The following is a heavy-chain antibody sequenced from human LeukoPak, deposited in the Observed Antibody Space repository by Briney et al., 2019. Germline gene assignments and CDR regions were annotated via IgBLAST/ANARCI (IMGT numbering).Heavy chain of an antibody. Sequence: PSETLSLTCTVSGGSISSTSYYWGWIRQPPGKGLEWIGSIYYTGSTYYNPSLNTRVTMSVDTSKNQFSLKLNSVTAADTAVYYCARHLVNTPVVGHNAFDIWGQGTLVTVSS. J-gene: IGHJ3*02. D-gene: IGHD2-21*01. CDR1: GGSISSTSYY. V-gene: IGHV4-39*01. CDR3: ARHLVNTPVVGHNAFDI. CDR2: IYYTGST.